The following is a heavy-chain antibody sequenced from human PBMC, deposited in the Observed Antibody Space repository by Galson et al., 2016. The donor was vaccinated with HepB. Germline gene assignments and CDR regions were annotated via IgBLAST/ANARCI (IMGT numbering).Heavy chain of an antibody. D-gene: IGHD3-10*01. CDR2: TYYRSKWHI. CDR1: GDSVSSKSGA. V-gene: IGHV6-1*01. CDR3: AGGPGILLY. J-gene: IGHJ4*02. Sequence: CAISGDSVSSKSGAWNWIRQSPSRGLEWLGRTYYRSKWHIEYGVSVRGRITINPDTSKNQFSLQLDSVTPEDTAVYYCAGGPGILLYWGQGSLVTVSS.